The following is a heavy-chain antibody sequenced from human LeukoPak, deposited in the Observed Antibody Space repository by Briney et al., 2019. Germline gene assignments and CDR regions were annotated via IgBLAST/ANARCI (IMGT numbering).Heavy chain of an antibody. D-gene: IGHD5-24*01. J-gene: IGHJ4*02. CDR1: GYTFTDYY. V-gene: IGHV1-2*02. Sequence: GASVKVSCKASGYTFTDYYMHWVRQAPGQGLEWMGWINPNSGGTNYAQKFQGRVTMTRDTSISTAYMELSRLRSDDTAVYYCARDSIPLLAAIDYWGQGTLVTVSS. CDR2: INPNSGGT. CDR3: ARDSIPLLAAIDY.